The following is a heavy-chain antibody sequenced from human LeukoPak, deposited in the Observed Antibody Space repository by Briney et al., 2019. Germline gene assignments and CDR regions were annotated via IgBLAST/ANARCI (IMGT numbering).Heavy chain of an antibody. D-gene: IGHD3-3*02. CDR1: GYTFTGYY. V-gene: IGHV1-2*02. J-gene: IGHJ4*02. Sequence: ASVKVSCKASGYTFTGYYMHWVRQAPGQGLEWMGWINPNSGGTNYARKFQGRVTMTRDTSISTAYMELSRLRSDDTAVYYCARAFLSESGIDYWGQGTLVTVSS. CDR2: INPNSGGT. CDR3: ARAFLSESGIDY.